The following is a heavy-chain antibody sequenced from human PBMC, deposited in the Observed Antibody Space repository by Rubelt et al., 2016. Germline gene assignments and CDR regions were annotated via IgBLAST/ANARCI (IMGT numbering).Heavy chain of an antibody. V-gene: IGHV1-3*01. D-gene: IGHD5-12*01. CDR2: IDAGNGDT. J-gene: IGHJ5*02. CDR1: GGTFSSYA. Sequence: QVQLVQSGAEVKKPGSSVKVSCKASGGTFSSYAMHWVRQAPGQRLEWMGWIDAGNGDTKYSINLQGRVTFTRDTSASTAYMELSSLRSEDTAVYYCARDPTTRFTSTGWFDPWGQGTLVTVSS. CDR3: ARDPTTRFTSTGWFDP.